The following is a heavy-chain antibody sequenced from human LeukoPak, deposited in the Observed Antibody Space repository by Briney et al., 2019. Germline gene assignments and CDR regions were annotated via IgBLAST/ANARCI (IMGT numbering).Heavy chain of an antibody. V-gene: IGHV3-30*02. J-gene: IGHJ5*02. CDR1: GFTFSSYG. CDR2: IRYNGSNK. Sequence: GGSLRLSCAASGFTFSSYGMHWVRQAPGKGLEWVAFIRYNGSNKYYADSVKGRFTISRDNSKNTLYLQMNSLRAEDTAVYYCAQHLRRRFFSRTLGFDPWGQGTLVTVSS. CDR3: AQHLRRRFFSRTLGFDP. D-gene: IGHD3-3*01.